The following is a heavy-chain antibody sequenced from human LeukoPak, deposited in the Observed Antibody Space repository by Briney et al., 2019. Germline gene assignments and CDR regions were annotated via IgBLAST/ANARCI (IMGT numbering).Heavy chain of an antibody. D-gene: IGHD3-22*01. Sequence: PGGSLRLSCAASGFTVSTNYMSWVRQAPGKGLEWVSVIYSSGSTYYADSVKGRFTISRDNSKNTLYLQMNSLRAEDTAVYYCARDRFYHSSGYYYLWGQGTLVTVSS. J-gene: IGHJ5*02. CDR3: ARDRFYHSSGYYYL. CDR2: IYSSGST. V-gene: IGHV3-53*01. CDR1: GFTVSTNY.